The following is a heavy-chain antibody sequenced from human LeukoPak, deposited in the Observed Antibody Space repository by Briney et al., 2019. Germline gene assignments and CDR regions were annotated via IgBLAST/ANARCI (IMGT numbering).Heavy chain of an antibody. Sequence: SETLSLTCAVYGGAFSGYYWSWIRKPPGKGLEWMGEINHSGSTNYNPSLKSRVTISVDTSKNQFSLKMSSVTAADTAVYYCARDMYYYDSSGRGFDYWGQGTLVTVSS. J-gene: IGHJ4*02. CDR2: INHSGST. CDR1: GGAFSGYY. CDR3: ARDMYYYDSSGRGFDY. D-gene: IGHD3-22*01. V-gene: IGHV4-34*01.